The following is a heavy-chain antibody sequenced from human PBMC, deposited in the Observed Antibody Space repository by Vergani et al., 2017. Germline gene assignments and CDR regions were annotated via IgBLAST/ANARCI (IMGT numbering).Heavy chain of an antibody. CDR2: ISGSGGST. V-gene: IGHV3-23*01. CDR3: AREGAYDRPTSGYFDY. CDR1: GFTFSSYA. D-gene: IGHD3-22*01. Sequence: EVQLLESGGGLVQPGGSLRLSCAASGFTFSSYAMSWVRQAPGKGLEWVSAISGSGGSTYYADSVKGRFTISRDNSKNTLYLQMNSLRAEDTAVYYCAREGAYDRPTSGYFDYWGQGTLVTVSS. J-gene: IGHJ4*02.